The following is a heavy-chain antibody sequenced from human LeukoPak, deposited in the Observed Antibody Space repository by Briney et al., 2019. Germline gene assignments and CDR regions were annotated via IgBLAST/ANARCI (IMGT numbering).Heavy chain of an antibody. CDR2: IYHSGST. CDR3: AREGEYYYGSGLDY. D-gene: IGHD3-10*01. Sequence: SETLSLTCTVSGYSISSGYYWGWIRQPPGKGLEWIGSIYHSGSTYYNPSLKSRVTISVDTSKNQFSLKLSSVTAADTAVYYCAREGEYYYGSGLDYWGQGTMVTVSS. V-gene: IGHV4-38-2*02. CDR1: GYSISSGYY. J-gene: IGHJ4*02.